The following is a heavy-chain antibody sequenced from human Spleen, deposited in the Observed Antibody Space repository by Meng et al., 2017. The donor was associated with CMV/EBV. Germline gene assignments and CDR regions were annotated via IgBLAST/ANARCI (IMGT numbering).Heavy chain of an antibody. V-gene: IGHV4-39*07. Sequence: QGQQHQWGAGLLKPWEPLSLPCTVSGGSISSSSYYWGWIRQPSGKGLEWIGSIYYSGSTYYNPSLKSRVTISVDTSKNQFSLKLSSVTAADTAVYYCARGANRRFGNWFDPWGQGTLVTVSS. CDR3: ARGANRRFGNWFDP. D-gene: IGHD3-10*01. CDR2: IYYSGST. CDR1: GGSISSSSYY. J-gene: IGHJ5*02.